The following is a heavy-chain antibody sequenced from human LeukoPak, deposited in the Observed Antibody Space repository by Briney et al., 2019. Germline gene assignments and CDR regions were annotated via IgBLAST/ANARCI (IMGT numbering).Heavy chain of an antibody. V-gene: IGHV4-39*07. CDR2: INHSGST. D-gene: IGHD3-10*01. CDR3: ARPSYGSGSYSWFDP. CDR1: GGSISSSNYY. Sequence: SETLSLTCTVSGGSISSSNYYWGWIRQPPGTGLEWIGEINHSGSTNYNPSLKSRVTISVDTSKNQFSLKLSSVTAADTAVYYCARPSYGSGSYSWFDPWGQGTLVTVSS. J-gene: IGHJ5*02.